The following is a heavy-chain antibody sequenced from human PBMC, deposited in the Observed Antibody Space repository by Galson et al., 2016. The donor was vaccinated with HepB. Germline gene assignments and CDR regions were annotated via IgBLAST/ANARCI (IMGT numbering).Heavy chain of an antibody. CDR3: AKSGGGYTYGTGGLDY. CDR2: ISYNSKSI. CDR1: GFTFSSYS. V-gene: IGHV3-48*02. J-gene: IGHJ4*02. D-gene: IGHD5-18*01. Sequence: SLRLSCAASGFTFSSYSMNWVRQAPGKGLEWVSYISYNSKSIYYADSVKGRFSISRDNAKNSLDLQMNSLRDEDTAVYYSAKSGGGYTYGTGGLDYWGQGTLVTVSS.